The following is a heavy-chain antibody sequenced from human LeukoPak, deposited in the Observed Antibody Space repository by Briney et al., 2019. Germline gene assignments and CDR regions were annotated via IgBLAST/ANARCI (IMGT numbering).Heavy chain of an antibody. Sequence: ASVKVSCKASGYTFTSYDINWVRQATGQGLEWMGGIIPIFGTANYAQKFQGRVTITADESTSTAYMELSSLRSEDTAVYYCAREVNYGSAYYFDYWGQGTLVTVSS. J-gene: IGHJ4*02. V-gene: IGHV1-69*13. CDR3: AREVNYGSAYYFDY. D-gene: IGHD3-10*01. CDR2: IIPIFGTA. CDR1: GYTFTSYD.